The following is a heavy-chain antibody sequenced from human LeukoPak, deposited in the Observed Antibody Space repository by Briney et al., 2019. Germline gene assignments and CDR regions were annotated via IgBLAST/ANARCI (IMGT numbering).Heavy chain of an antibody. J-gene: IGHJ6*04. Sequence: PGGSLRLTCAASGFTFSSYGMHWVRQAPAKGLEWVAVRWYDGSNKYYADSVKGRFTISRDNSKNTLYLQMNSLRAEDTAVYYCLRSSGGGRYYGIDVWGKGTTVTVSS. CDR1: GFTFSSYG. CDR3: LRSSGGGRYYGIDV. CDR2: RWYDGSNK. V-gene: IGHV3-33*01. D-gene: IGHD2-15*01.